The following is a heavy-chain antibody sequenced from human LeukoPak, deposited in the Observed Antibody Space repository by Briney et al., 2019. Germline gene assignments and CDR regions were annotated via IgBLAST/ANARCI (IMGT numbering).Heavy chain of an antibody. CDR3: AGGGSGSYPDGAFDF. V-gene: IGHV4-61*05. Sequence: SETLSLTCTVSGGSISSSSYYWGWIRQPPGKGLEWIGYIYDSGSTNYNPSLKSRVTISVDTSKNQFSLKLSSVTAADTAVYYCAGGGSGSYPDGAFDFWGQGTMVTVSS. J-gene: IGHJ3*01. D-gene: IGHD3-10*01. CDR1: GGSISSSSYY. CDR2: IYDSGST.